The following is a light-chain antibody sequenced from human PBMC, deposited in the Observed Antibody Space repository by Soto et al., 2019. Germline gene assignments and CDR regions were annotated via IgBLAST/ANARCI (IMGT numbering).Light chain of an antibody. CDR2: GAS. Sequence: EIVLTQSPDTLSLSPGERATLYCRASQNFGSSYLAWYQQKPGQAPRLLIYGASSRATGIPDRFSGTGSETDFTLTISRLEPEDFAVYYCQQYDNSPITFGQGTRLEIK. J-gene: IGKJ5*01. CDR3: QQYDNSPIT. V-gene: IGKV3-20*01. CDR1: QNFGSSY.